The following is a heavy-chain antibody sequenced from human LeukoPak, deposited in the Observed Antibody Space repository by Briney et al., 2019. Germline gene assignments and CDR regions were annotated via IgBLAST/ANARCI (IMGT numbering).Heavy chain of an antibody. Sequence: ASVKVSCKASGYTFTSYGISWVRQAPGQGLEWMGWISAYNGNTNYAQKLQGRVTMTTDTSTSTAYMELRSLRSDDTAVYYCARDENIVVVPAAEEDGYNWFDPWGQGTLVTVSS. CDR2: ISAYNGNT. CDR1: GYTFTSYG. V-gene: IGHV1-18*01. CDR3: ARDENIVVVPAAEEDGYNWFDP. D-gene: IGHD2-2*01. J-gene: IGHJ5*02.